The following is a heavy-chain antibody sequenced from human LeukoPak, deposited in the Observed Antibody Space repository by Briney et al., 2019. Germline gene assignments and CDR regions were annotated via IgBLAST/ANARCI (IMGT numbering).Heavy chain of an antibody. CDR1: GFTFSSYS. D-gene: IGHD3-3*01. V-gene: IGHV3-48*01. Sequence: GGSLRLSCAASGFTFSSYSMNWVRQAPGKGLEWVSYISSSSSTIYYADSVKGRFTISRDNAKNSLYLQMNSLRAEDTAVYYCARDFGIFGVVNWGQGTLVTVSS. J-gene: IGHJ4*02. CDR3: ARDFGIFGVVN. CDR2: ISSSSSTI.